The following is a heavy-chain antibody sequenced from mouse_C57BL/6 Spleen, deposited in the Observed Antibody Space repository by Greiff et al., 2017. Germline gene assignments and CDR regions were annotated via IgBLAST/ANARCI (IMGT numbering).Heavy chain of an antibody. CDR2: IYPGNGGP. CDR3: AREPYGNFAY. V-gene: IGHV1-53*01. Sequence: QVQLQQPGAELVKPGASVKLSCKASGYTFTSYWMHWVKQRPGQGLEWIGNIYPGNGGPYYNEKFKSKATLTVDNSSSTSYMQLSSLTSEYSAFYYCAREPYGNFAYWGQGTTLTVSS. J-gene: IGHJ2*01. CDR1: GYTFTSYW. D-gene: IGHD2-1*01.